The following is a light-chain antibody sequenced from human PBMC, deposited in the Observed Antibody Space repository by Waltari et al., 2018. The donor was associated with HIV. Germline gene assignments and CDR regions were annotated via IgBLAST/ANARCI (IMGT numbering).Light chain of an antibody. CDR2: RNN. V-gene: IGLV1-47*01. CDR3: AAWDDSLSGLV. CDR1: SSNIGSNY. J-gene: IGLJ3*02. Sequence: QSVLTQPPSASGTPGQRVTISCSGSSSNIGSNYGYWYQQLPGTAPKLLIYRNNQRPSGVPDRCSGSKSGTSASLVISGLRSEDEADYYCAAWDDSLSGLVFGGGTKVTVL.